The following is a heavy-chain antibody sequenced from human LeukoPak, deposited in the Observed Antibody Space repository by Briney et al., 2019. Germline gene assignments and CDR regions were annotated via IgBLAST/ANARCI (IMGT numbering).Heavy chain of an antibody. V-gene: IGHV3-7*03. J-gene: IGHJ4*02. Sequence: SGGSLRLSCAASGFTFSRYWMSWVRQAPGKGLEWVANINQDGSEKYYVDSVKGRFTISRDNAKNSLYLLMNSLRAEDTAVYYCVRYCSTATCYVHFDYWGQGALVTVSS. CDR3: VRYCSTATCYVHFDY. CDR2: INQDGSEK. CDR1: GFTFSRYW. D-gene: IGHD2-2*01.